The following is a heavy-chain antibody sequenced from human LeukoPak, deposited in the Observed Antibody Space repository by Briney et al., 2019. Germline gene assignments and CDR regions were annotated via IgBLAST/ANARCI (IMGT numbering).Heavy chain of an antibody. D-gene: IGHD6-19*01. CDR1: GGSISSSSYY. J-gene: IGHJ4*02. Sequence: LSLTCTVSGGSISSSSYYWGWIRQAPGKGLEWVSYISASDNIIYSADSVKGRFTISRDNAKNSLYLQMNSLRAEDTAVYFCARATGSGWYHFDYWGQGTLVTVSS. V-gene: IGHV3-11*01. CDR3: ARATGSGWYHFDY. CDR2: ISASDNII.